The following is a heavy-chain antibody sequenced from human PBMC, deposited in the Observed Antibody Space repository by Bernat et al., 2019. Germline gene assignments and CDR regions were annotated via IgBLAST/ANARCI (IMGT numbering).Heavy chain of an antibody. D-gene: IGHD1-1*01. CDR3: ARDTTGTTGGYYYYYMDV. CDR1: GFTFSSYS. CDR2: ISSSSSYI. Sequence: EVQLVESGGGLVKPGGSLRLSCAASGFTFSSYSMNWVRQAPGKGLEWVSYISSSSSYIYYADSVKGRFTISRDNAKNSLYLQMNSLRAEDTAVYYCARDTTGTTGGYYYYYMDVWGKGTTVTVSS. V-gene: IGHV3-21*05. J-gene: IGHJ6*03.